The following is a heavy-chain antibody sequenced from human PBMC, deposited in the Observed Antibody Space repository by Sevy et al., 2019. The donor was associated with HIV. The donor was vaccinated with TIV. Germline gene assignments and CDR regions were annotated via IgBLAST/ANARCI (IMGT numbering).Heavy chain of an antibody. J-gene: IGHJ5*02. CDR1: GGSFSGYY. V-gene: IGHV4-34*01. CDR2: INHSGST. Sequence: SETLSLSCAVYGGSFSGYYWSWIRQPPGKGLEWIGEINHSGSTNYNPSLESRVTISVDTSKNQFSLKLSSVTAADTAVYYCARGPPARLGYCSGGSCSLPGRGRFDPWGQGTLVTVSS. D-gene: IGHD2-15*01. CDR3: ARGPPARLGYCSGGSCSLPGRGRFDP.